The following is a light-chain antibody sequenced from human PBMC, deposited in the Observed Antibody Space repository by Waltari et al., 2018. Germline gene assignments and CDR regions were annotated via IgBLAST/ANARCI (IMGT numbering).Light chain of an antibody. V-gene: IGKV1-33*01. CDR2: DAS. CDR1: QPITNY. J-gene: IGKJ3*01. Sequence: IRLTQSPSSLSASVGDRVTITCQASQPITNYLNWYQQKVGEAPKLLIHDASKLETGVPSRFSGSQSGTHFTLTIASLQPEDVATYYCQRYDNLPIFAFGPGTKVDVK. CDR3: QRYDNLPIFA.